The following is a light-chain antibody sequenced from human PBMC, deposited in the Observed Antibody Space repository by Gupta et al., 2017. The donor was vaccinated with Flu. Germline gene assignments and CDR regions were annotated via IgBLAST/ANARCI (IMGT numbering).Light chain of an antibody. Sequence: GDRVTVTCRASQSIHNYLAWYQQRPGKAPKLLIYEASSLESGVPSRFSGSGFGTEFTLTISSLQPDDIAVYYCQQYGSWWTFGQGTKVEIK. CDR1: QSIHNY. J-gene: IGKJ1*01. CDR3: QQYGSWWT. V-gene: IGKV1-5*03. CDR2: EAS.